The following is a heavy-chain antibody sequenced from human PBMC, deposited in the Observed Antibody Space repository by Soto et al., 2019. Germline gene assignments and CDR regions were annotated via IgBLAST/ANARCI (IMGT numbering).Heavy chain of an antibody. J-gene: IGHJ4*02. CDR2: INAGNGNT. Sequence: QVQLVQSGAEVKKPGASVKVSCKASGYTFTSYAMHWVRQAPGQRLEWMGWINAGNGNTKYSQKFQGRVTITRDTSASTAYMELSSLRSEDTAVYYCARNLMDYDILTGYYLAYYFAYWGQGTLVTVSS. V-gene: IGHV1-3*01. D-gene: IGHD3-9*01. CDR3: ARNLMDYDILTGYYLAYYFAY. CDR1: GYTFTSYA.